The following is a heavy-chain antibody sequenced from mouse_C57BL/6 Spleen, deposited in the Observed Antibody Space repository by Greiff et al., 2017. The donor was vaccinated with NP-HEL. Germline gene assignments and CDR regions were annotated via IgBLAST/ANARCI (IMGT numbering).Heavy chain of an antibody. V-gene: IGHV3-6*01. CDR2: ISYDGSN. CDR3: ARDQGGY. Sequence: EVQLVESGPGLVKPSQSLSLSCSVTGYSITSGYYWNWIRQFPGNKLEWMGYISYDGSNNYNPSLKNRISITRDTSKNQFFLKLNSVTTEDTATYYCARDQGGYWGQGTTLTVAS. CDR1: GYSITSGYY. D-gene: IGHD3-2*02. J-gene: IGHJ2*01.